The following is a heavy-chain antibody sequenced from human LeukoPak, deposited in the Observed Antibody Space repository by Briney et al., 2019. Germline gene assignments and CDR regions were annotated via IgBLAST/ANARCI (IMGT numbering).Heavy chain of an antibody. CDR2: IYHTGST. V-gene: IGHV4-38-2*01. CDR3: ARDKDDYVWGTYRW. CDR1: GYSISSGYY. D-gene: IGHD3-16*02. J-gene: IGHJ4*02. Sequence: SETLSLTCAVSGYSISSGYYWGWVRQAPGKGLEWIGSIYHTGSTDYNPSLKSRLTISVDMSKNQFSLNLRSVTAADTAVYYCARDKDDYVWGTYRWWGQGMLVAVSS.